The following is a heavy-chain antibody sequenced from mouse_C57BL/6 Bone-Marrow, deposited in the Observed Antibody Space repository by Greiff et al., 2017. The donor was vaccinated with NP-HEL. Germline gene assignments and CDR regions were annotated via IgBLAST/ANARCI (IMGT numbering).Heavy chain of an antibody. Sequence: QVQLQQSGAELARPGASVKLSCKASGYTFTSYGISWVKQRTGQGLEWIGEIYPRSGDTYYIEKFKGKATLTVDKSSSTAYMELHSLTSEDSAVDFCARSLRNNNFDYWDQGTTLTVSA. V-gene: IGHV1-81*01. CDR3: ARSLRNNNFDY. D-gene: IGHD1-1*01. J-gene: IGHJ2*01. CDR1: GYTFTSYG. CDR2: IYPRSGDT.